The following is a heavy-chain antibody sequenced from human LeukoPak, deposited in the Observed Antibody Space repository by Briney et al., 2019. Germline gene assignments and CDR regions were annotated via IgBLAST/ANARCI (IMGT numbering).Heavy chain of an antibody. Sequence: SETLSLTCTVSGGSISSYYWSWIRQPPGKGLEWIGEINHSGSTNYNPSLKSRVTISVDTSKNQFSLKLSSVTAADTAVYYCARVPRYASITMIGYNWFDPWGQGTLVTVSS. D-gene: IGHD3-22*01. CDR1: GGSISSYY. J-gene: IGHJ5*02. CDR2: INHSGST. CDR3: ARVPRYASITMIGYNWFDP. V-gene: IGHV4-34*01.